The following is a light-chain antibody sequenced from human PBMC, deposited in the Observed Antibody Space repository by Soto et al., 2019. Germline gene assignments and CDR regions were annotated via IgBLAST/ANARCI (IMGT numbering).Light chain of an antibody. V-gene: IGKV1-8*01. CDR3: QQYYSYPPG. CDR2: AAS. CDR1: QGISSY. Sequence: AIRMTQSPSSFSASTGDRGTITCRASQGISSYLAWYQQKPGKAPKLLIYAASTLQSGVPSRFSGSGSGTDFTLTISCLQSEDFATYYCQQYYSYPPGFGPGTKVDIK. J-gene: IGKJ3*01.